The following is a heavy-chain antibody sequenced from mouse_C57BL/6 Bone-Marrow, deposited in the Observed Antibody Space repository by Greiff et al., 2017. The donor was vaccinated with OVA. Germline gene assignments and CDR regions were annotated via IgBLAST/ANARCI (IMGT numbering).Heavy chain of an antibody. J-gene: IGHJ1*03. CDR1: GYSITSGYD. CDR3: AREGVGYGSSFDV. V-gene: IGHV3-1*01. D-gene: IGHD1-1*01. Sequence: QLQQSGPGMVKPSQSLSLTCTVTGYSITSGYDWHWIRHFPGNKLEWMGYISYSGSTNYNPSLKSRISITHDTSKNHFFLKLNSVTTEDTATYYCAREGVGYGSSFDVWGTGTTVTVSS. CDR2: ISYSGST.